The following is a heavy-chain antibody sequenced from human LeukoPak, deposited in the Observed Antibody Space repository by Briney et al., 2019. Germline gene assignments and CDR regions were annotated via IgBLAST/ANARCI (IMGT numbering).Heavy chain of an antibody. V-gene: IGHV1-8*01. CDR2: MHPNSGTT. CDR3: ARVGTMVRGVIHDAFDI. Sequence: ASVKVSCKASGYTFTSYDIIWVRQASGQGLEWMGWMHPNSGTTGYAQQFQGRVTMTRDTSISTAYMELSSLRSEDTAVYYCARVGTMVRGVIHDAFDIWGQGTMVTVSS. D-gene: IGHD3-10*01. J-gene: IGHJ3*02. CDR1: GYTFTSYD.